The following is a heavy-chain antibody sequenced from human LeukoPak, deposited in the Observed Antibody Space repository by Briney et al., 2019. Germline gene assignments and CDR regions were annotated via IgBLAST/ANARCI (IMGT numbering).Heavy chain of an antibody. V-gene: IGHV4-38-2*02. CDR1: AYSISNGFV. D-gene: IGHD1-26*01. CDR3: TRLSHVAGAPKVSWFDP. Sequence: SETLSLTCTVSAYSISNGFVWGWIRQPPGKGLEWIARIYHSGTTYYNPSLKSRVTMSVDTSKNQFSLRLSSVTAADTAVYYCTRLSHVAGAPKVSWFDPWGQGTLVTVSS. J-gene: IGHJ5*02. CDR2: IYHSGTT.